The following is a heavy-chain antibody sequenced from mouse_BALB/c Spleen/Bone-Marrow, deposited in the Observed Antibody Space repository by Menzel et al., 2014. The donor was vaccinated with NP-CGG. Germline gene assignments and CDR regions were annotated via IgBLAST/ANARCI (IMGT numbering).Heavy chain of an antibody. CDR3: ARVYGNYDAMDY. D-gene: IGHD2-1*01. J-gene: IGHJ4*01. CDR2: INPSSGYT. CDR1: GYTLTTYT. Sequence: VQLQHSGAELARPGASVKMSCRAYGYTLTTYTMHWVKQRPGQGLEWIGYINPSSGYTYYNQKFKDKATLTADKSSSAAYLQLSSLTSEDSAVYYCARVYGNYDAMDYWGQGTSVTVSS. V-gene: IGHV1-4*01.